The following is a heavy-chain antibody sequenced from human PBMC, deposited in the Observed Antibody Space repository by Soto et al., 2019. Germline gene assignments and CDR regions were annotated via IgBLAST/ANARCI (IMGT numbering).Heavy chain of an antibody. D-gene: IGHD2-15*01. CDR1: GGSIINGDTY. Sequence: QVQLQESGPGLVKPSQTLSLTCTVSGGSIINGDTYLNWIRQHPEKGLEWMGYINYRGTNNYNPALKSRILISIDTSKNQFSLRLTSVTAADTAVYYCARDAPGVAPYWGQGTLVTVSS. CDR3: ARDAPGVAPY. J-gene: IGHJ4*02. CDR2: INYRGTN. V-gene: IGHV4-31*03.